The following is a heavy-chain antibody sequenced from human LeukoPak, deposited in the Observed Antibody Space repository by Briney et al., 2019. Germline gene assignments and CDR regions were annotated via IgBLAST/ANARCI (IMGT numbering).Heavy chain of an antibody. CDR2: IKPDGSKT. D-gene: IGHD1-1*01. V-gene: IGHV3-7*01. J-gene: IGHJ4*02. CDR3: ATSWTR. CDR1: GFTFNNYW. Sequence: GGSLRLSCAASGFTFNNYWMSLVRQAPGKGLEWVAGIKPDGSKTYYVDSVKGRFTISRDNAKSSLYLQMSSLRPEDTALYYCATSWTRWGQGTLVTVSS.